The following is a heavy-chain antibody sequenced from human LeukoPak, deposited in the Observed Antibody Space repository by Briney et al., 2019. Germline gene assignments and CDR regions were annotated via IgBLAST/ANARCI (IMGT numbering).Heavy chain of an antibody. CDR2: VNSDGSST. J-gene: IGHJ4*02. CDR1: GLSFSSYW. Sequence: AGGSLRLSCVASGLSFSSYWTHWVRQAPGKGLVWLSRVNSDGSSTIYADSVKGRFTISRDNALNTVFLQMNSLRAEDTGIYFCATGLGQYYDYWGQGSLVTVSS. V-gene: IGHV3-74*01. CDR3: ATGLGQYYDY. D-gene: IGHD3-22*01.